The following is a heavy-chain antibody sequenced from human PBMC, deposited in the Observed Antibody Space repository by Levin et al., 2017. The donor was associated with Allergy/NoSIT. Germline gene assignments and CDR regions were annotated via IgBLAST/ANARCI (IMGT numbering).Heavy chain of an antibody. CDR3: ARDPGYSDYYGMDV. V-gene: IGHV3-7*01. J-gene: IGHJ6*02. CDR1: GFTFSSYW. CDR2: IKQDGSEK. Sequence: PGESLKISCAASGFTFSSYWMSWVRQAPGKGLEWVANIKQDGSEKYYVDSVKGRFTISRDNAKNSLYLQMNSLRAEDTAVYYCARDPGYSDYYGMDVWGQGTTVTVSS. D-gene: IGHD4-11*01.